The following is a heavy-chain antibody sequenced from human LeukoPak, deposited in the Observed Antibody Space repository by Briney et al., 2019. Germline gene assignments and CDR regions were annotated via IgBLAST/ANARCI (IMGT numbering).Heavy chain of an antibody. D-gene: IGHD1-26*01. J-gene: IGHJ6*02. CDR1: GFTFSSYA. V-gene: IGHV3-23*01. CDR2: ISGSGGST. Sequence: GGSLRLSCAASGFTFSSYAMSWVRQAPGKGLEWVSAISGSGGSTYYADSVKGRFTISRDNSKNTLYLQMNSLRAEDTAVYYCAKDISRSFGVWRVPRNYGMDVWGQGTTVTVSS. CDR3: AKDISRSFGVWRVPRNYGMDV.